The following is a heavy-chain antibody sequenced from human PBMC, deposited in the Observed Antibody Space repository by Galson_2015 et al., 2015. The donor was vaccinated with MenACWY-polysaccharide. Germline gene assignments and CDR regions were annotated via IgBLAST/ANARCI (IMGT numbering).Heavy chain of an antibody. D-gene: IGHD1-26*01. Sequence: SLRHSCAASGFTFSSYSMNWVRQAPGKGLEWVSYISSGGTIYYADSVKGRFTISRDNAKNSLYLQMNSLRDDDTAVYYCARVLKGLVGATPDYWGQGTLVTVSS. V-gene: IGHV3-48*02. CDR2: ISSGGTI. J-gene: IGHJ4*02. CDR1: GFTFSSYS. CDR3: ARVLKGLVGATPDY.